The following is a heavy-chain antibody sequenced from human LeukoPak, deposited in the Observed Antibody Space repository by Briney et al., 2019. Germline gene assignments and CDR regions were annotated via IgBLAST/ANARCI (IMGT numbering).Heavy chain of an antibody. D-gene: IGHD6-13*01. CDR2: ISGSGGST. CDR1: GFTVSTNY. V-gene: IGHV3-23*01. CDR3: AKNDRSGSTWPFDY. Sequence: PGGSLRLSCAASGFTVSTNYVSWVRQAPGKGLEWVSGISGSGGSTYHADSAKGRFTISRDNSKSTLFLQMNSLRAEDAAAYYCAKNDRSGSTWPFDYWGQGTLVTVSS. J-gene: IGHJ4*02.